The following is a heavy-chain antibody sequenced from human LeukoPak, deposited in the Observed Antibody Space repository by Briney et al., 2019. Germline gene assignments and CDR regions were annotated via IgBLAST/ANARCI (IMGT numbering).Heavy chain of an antibody. CDR1: GYTFTSYG. CDR3: XXXXXXXXDSSGYTRRWAFDI. V-gene: IGHV1-18*01. CDR2: ISAYNGNT. Sequence: ASVKVSCKASGYTFTSYGISWVRQAPGQGLEWMGWISAYNGNTNYAQKLQGRVTMTTDTSTSTAYMELRSLRSDDTAVYYCXXXXXXXXDSSGYTRRWAFDIWGQGTMVTVSS. D-gene: IGHD3-22*01. J-gene: IGHJ3*02.